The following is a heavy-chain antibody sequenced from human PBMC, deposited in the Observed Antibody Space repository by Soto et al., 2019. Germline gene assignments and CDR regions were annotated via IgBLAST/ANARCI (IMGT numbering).Heavy chain of an antibody. CDR1: GGSISSYY. CDR2: IYYSGST. V-gene: IGHV4-59*01. J-gene: IGHJ4*02. CDR3: ARESLTGEPVY. D-gene: IGHD7-27*01. Sequence: QVQLQESGPGLVKPSETLSLTCTVSGGSISSYYWSWIRQPPGKGLEWIGYIYYSGSTNYNPSLKSRVTISVDTSKNQFSLKLSSVTAADTAVYYWARESLTGEPVYWGQGTLVTVSS.